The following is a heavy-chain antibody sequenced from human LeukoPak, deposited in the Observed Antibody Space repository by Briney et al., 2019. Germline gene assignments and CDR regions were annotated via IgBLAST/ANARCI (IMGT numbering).Heavy chain of an antibody. CDR3: STGDSSFDN. J-gene: IGHJ3*02. CDR1: GGSFSGYY. D-gene: IGHD2-8*02. V-gene: IGHV4-59*10. CDR2: LCSSGNS. Sequence: SETLSLTCAVYGGSFSGYYWSWIRQPAEKGLEWIGRLCSSGNSNYHPSLKSRVIMSVDTSKNQFSLLLNSVTAADTAVYFCSTGDSSFDNWGPGTMVTVSS.